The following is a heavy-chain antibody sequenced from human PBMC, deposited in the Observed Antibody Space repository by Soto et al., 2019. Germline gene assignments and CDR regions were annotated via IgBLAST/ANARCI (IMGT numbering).Heavy chain of an antibody. Sequence: QVQLQESGPGLVKPSETLSLSCTVSGGSISNINYFWGWIRQPPGKGLEWIGSISYSGTTYYNPSLKSRLSIYVDTSKNQFSLKLSSVTAADTAVYYCARLTPLAAAGMLYWGQGTLVIVSS. CDR2: ISYSGTT. J-gene: IGHJ4*02. D-gene: IGHD6-13*01. CDR3: ARLTPLAAAGMLY. V-gene: IGHV4-39*01. CDR1: GGSISNINYF.